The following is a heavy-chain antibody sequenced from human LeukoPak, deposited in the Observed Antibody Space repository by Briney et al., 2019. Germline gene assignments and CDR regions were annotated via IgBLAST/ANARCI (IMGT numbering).Heavy chain of an antibody. CDR3: AKVGGGGPDFWSGNPYYYYMDV. CDR2: KPDGSDT. J-gene: IGHJ6*03. D-gene: IGHD3-3*01. Sequence: GGSLRLSCGASGFTFTTPWIHWVRQAPGKGLVWVSRKPDGSDTNYADSVKGRFTISRDNAKNTVYLQMNSLRAEDTAVYDCAKVGGGGPDFWSGNPYYYYMDVWGKGTTVTVSS. V-gene: IGHV3-74*01. CDR1: GFTFTTPW.